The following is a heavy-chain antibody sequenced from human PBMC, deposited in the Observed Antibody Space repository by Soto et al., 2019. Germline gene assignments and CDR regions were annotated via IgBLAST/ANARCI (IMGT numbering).Heavy chain of an antibody. CDR2: IYHSGST. J-gene: IGHJ3*02. CDR1: GGSISSSNW. D-gene: IGHD1-1*01. Sequence: TSETLSLTCAVSGGSISSSNWWSWVRQPPGKGLEWIGEIYHSGSTNYNPSLKSQVTISVDKSKNQFSLKLSSVTAADAAVYYCARRQTTDAFDIWGQGTMVTVSS. V-gene: IGHV4-4*02. CDR3: ARRQTTDAFDI.